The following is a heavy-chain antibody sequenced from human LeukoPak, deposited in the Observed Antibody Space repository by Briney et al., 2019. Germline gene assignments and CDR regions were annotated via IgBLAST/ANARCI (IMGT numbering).Heavy chain of an antibody. CDR3: AKLAGAYFDY. D-gene: IGHD3-3*02. CDR2: INPSGGTT. Sequence: GASVKVSCKASGYTFINYYIHWVRQAPGQGLEWMGIINPSGGTTSYAQKFQGRVTMTRDTSTSTVYMELSSLRSEDRAVYYCAKLAGAYFDYWGQGTLVTVSS. V-gene: IGHV1-46*01. J-gene: IGHJ4*02. CDR1: GYTFINYY.